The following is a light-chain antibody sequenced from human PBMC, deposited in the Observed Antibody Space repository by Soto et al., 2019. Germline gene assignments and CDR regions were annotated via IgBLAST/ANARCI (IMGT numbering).Light chain of an antibody. CDR2: GAS. J-gene: IGKJ2*01. CDR1: QSVSSRD. CDR3: HQQDNSPYT. V-gene: IGKV3-20*01. Sequence: EIVLTQSPGTLSLSPGDRATLSCRASQSVSSRDLAWYQQKPGQGPRVLIYGASSRATGIPDRFSGSGSGTDFTLTISRLEPEDCAVYYCHQQDNSPYTFGQGTTLEIK.